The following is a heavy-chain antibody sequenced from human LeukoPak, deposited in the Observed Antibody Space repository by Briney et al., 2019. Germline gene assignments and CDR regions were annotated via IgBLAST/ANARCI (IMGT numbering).Heavy chain of an antibody. J-gene: IGHJ4*02. CDR1: GYSFTSYW. CDR2: IYPGDSDT. CDR3: ARADDYYASSGSYYFDY. D-gene: IGHD3-22*01. V-gene: IGHV5-51*01. Sequence: GESLKISCKGSGYSFTSYWIGWVRQMPGKGLEWMGIIYPGDSDTRYSPSFQGQVTISADKSISTAYLQWSSLKASDTAMYYCARADDYYASSGSYYFDYWGQGTLVTVSS.